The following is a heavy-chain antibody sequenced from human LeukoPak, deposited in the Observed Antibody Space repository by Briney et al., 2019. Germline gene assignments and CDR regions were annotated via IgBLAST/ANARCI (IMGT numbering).Heavy chain of an antibody. J-gene: IGHJ4*02. Sequence: GGSLRLYCAASGFTFSSYSMNWVRQAPGKGLEWVSSISSSRSDIYYADSVKGRFTISRDNANNSLYLQMNSLRAQDTAVYSRARASGYDFWSGYYPFDYWGQGTLVTVSS. CDR3: ARASGYDFWSGYYPFDY. D-gene: IGHD3-3*01. CDR1: GFTFSSYS. V-gene: IGHV3-21*01. CDR2: ISSSRSDI.